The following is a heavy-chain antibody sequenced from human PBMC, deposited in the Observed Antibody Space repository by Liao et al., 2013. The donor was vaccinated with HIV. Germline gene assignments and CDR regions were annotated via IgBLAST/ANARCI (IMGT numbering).Heavy chain of an antibody. CDR3: AREETSSYYDFWSGYYYYYYMDV. Sequence: QVQLQESGPGLVKPSETLSLTCTVSGGSISSYYWSWIRQPAGKGLEWIGRIYTNGSTNYNPSLKSRVTMSVDTSKNQFSLKLSSVIAADTAVYYCAREETSSYYDFWSGYYYYYYMDVWGKGTTVTVSS. CDR2: IYTNGST. J-gene: IGHJ6*03. D-gene: IGHD3-3*01. V-gene: IGHV4-4*07. CDR1: GGSISSYY.